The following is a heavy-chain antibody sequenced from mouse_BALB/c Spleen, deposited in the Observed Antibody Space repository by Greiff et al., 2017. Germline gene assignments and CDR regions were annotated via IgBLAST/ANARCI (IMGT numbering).Heavy chain of an antibody. D-gene: IGHD2-4*01. J-gene: IGHJ2*01. Sequence: DVKLVESGGGLVKPGGSLKLSCAASGFTFSSYAMSWVRQTPEKRLEWVASISSGGSTYYPDSVKGRFTISRDNARNILYLQMSSLRSEDTAMYYCARGEDDFYFDYWGQGTTLTVSS. CDR1: GFTFSSYA. CDR2: ISSGGST. CDR3: ARGEDDFYFDY. V-gene: IGHV5-6-5*01.